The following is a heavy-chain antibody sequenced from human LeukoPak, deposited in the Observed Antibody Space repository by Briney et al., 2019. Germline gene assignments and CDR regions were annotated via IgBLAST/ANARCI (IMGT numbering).Heavy chain of an antibody. Sequence: SETLSLTCAVYGGSFSGYYWSWIRQPPGKGLEWIGEINHSGSTNYNPSLKSRVTISEDSSKSQSSLKLTSVTAADTAVYYCARSLTDYGDLYYFDYWGQGTLVTVSS. J-gene: IGHJ4*02. CDR1: GGSFSGYY. CDR2: INHSGST. D-gene: IGHD4-17*01. V-gene: IGHV4-34*01. CDR3: ARSLTDYGDLYYFDY.